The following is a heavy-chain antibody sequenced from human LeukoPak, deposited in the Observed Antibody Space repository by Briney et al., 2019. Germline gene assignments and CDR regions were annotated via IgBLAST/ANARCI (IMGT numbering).Heavy chain of an antibody. Sequence: GGSLRPSCAASGFTFSSNWMHWVRQAPGKGLVWVSRINSDGSSTSYADSVKGRFTISRDNAKNTLYLQMNSLRVEDTAVYYCARGGSGSTNYYYYGMDVWGQGTTVTVS. CDR1: GFTFSSNW. J-gene: IGHJ6*02. V-gene: IGHV3-74*01. CDR3: ARGGSGSTNYYYYGMDV. CDR2: INSDGSST. D-gene: IGHD3-10*01.